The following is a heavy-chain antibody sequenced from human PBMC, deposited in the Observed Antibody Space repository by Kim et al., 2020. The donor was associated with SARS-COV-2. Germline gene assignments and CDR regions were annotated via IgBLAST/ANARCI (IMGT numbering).Heavy chain of an antibody. CDR2: IIPIFGTA. CDR3: ARGGYCSSTSCHKNYYGMDV. V-gene: IGHV1-69*13. Sequence: SVKVSCKASGGTFSSYAISWVRQAPGQGLEWMGGIIPIFGTANYAQKFQGRVTITADESTSTAYMELSSLRSEDTAVYYCARGGYCSSTSCHKNYYGMDVWGQGTTVTVSS. CDR1: GGTFSSYA. D-gene: IGHD2-2*01. J-gene: IGHJ6*02.